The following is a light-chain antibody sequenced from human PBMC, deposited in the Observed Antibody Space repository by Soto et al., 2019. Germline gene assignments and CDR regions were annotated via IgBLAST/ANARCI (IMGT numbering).Light chain of an antibody. CDR1: QSVNRNY. CDR3: QQYGTSPVT. V-gene: IGKV3-20*01. CDR2: DAS. J-gene: IGKJ5*01. Sequence: EIVLTQSPGTLSLSPGEGATLSCRASQSVNRNYLGWYQQKPGQAPRLLIYDASNRATGIPDRFSGSGSGTDFTLIISRLEPDDFAVYYCQQYGTSPVTFGLGTRLDVK.